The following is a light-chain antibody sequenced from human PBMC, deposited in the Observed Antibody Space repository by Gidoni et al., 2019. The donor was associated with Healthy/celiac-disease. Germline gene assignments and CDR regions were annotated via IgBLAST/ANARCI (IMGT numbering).Light chain of an antibody. Sequence: EIVMTLSPATLSVSPGERAPLSCRASQSVSSNVAWYQQKPGQAPRLLIYGASPRATGIPARFSGRGSGTEFTLTSSSLQSEDLAVYYCQQYNNWPPTTFGQGTKVEIK. V-gene: IGKV3-15*01. J-gene: IGKJ1*01. CDR1: QSVSSN. CDR2: GAS. CDR3: QQYNNWPPTT.